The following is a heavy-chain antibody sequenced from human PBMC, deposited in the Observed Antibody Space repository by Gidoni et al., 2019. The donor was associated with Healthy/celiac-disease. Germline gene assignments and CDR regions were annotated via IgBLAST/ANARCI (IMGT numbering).Heavy chain of an antibody. Sequence: QVQLVQSGAEVKTPGASVKVSCKASGYTFTGYYMHWVRQAPGQGLEWMGRINPNSGGTNYAQKFQGRVTMTRDTSISTAYMELSRLRSDDTAVYYCARAPIGSGSHRPIYWGQGTLVTVSS. CDR3: ARAPIGSGSHRPIY. D-gene: IGHD6-19*01. J-gene: IGHJ4*02. CDR1: GYTFTGYY. V-gene: IGHV1-2*06. CDR2: INPNSGGT.